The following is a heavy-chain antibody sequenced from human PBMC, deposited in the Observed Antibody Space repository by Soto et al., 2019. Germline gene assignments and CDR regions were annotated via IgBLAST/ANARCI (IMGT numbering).Heavy chain of an antibody. D-gene: IGHD3-10*01. V-gene: IGHV3-23*01. CDR1: GFTFTNYA. J-gene: IGHJ4*02. Sequence: EVQLLESGGDLVQPGGSLRLSCAASGFTFTNYAMSWVRQAPGKGLEWVSSVGGSGVTTYYADSVKGRFTISRDNSKKTLYLHMASLRAEDTAVYFCAKEDGSGSYVDHWGQGTLVTVSS. CDR3: AKEDGSGSYVDH. CDR2: VGGSGVTT.